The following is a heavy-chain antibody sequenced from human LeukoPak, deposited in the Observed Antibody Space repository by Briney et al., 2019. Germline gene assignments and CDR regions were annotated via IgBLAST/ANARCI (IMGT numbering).Heavy chain of an antibody. CDR3: ARGSRGEYAFDI. Sequence: PSETLSLTCTVSGGSISSGDYYWSWIRQPPGKGLEWIGYIYYSGSTYYNPSLKSRVTISVDTSKNQFSLKLSSVTAADTAVYYCARGSRGEYAFDIWGQGTMVTVSS. D-gene: IGHD3-10*01. V-gene: IGHV4-30-4*08. CDR2: IYYSGST. J-gene: IGHJ3*02. CDR1: GGSISSGDYY.